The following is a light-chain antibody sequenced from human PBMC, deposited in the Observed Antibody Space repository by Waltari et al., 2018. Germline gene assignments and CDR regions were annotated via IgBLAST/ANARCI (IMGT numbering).Light chain of an antibody. CDR2: KVS. CDR3: MQGTHPMYT. J-gene: IGKJ2*01. CDR1: LSLVHSDGNTY. Sequence: DVVMTQSPLSLPVTLGQPASISCRSSLSLVHSDGNTYLNWFQQRPGQSPRRLIYKVSNRDSGVPDRFSGSGSGTDFTLKISRVEAEDVGVYFCMQGTHPMYTFGQGTKLEIK. V-gene: IGKV2-30*02.